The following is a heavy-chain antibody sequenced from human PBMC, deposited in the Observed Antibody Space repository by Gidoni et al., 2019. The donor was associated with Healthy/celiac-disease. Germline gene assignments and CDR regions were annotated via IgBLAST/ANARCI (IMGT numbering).Heavy chain of an antibody. D-gene: IGHD3-16*02. CDR2: FDPEDGET. J-gene: IGHJ6*02. CDR1: GYTLTELS. V-gene: IGHV1-24*01. Sequence: SGAEVKKPGASVKVSCKVSGYTLTELSMHWVRQAPGKGLEWMGGFDPEDGETIYAQKFQGRVTMTEDTSTDTAYMELSSLRSEDTAVYYCATLFPDLYVWGSYRPMDVWGQGTTVTVSS. CDR3: ATLFPDLYVWGSYRPMDV.